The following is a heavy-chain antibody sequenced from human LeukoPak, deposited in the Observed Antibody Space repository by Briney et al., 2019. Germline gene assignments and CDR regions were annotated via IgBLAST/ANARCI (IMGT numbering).Heavy chain of an antibody. Sequence: ASDTLSLTCAVSGYSITSSSWWGWIRQPPGKGLEWIGYIYHSGTTYYNPSLQSRVTMSVDTSKNQFSLKLSSVTAVDTAVYYCARKENVYYYLDYWGQGTLVTVSS. D-gene: IGHD3-10*01. CDR3: ARKENVYYYLDY. CDR2: IYHSGTT. V-gene: IGHV4-28*01. CDR1: GYSITSSSW. J-gene: IGHJ4*02.